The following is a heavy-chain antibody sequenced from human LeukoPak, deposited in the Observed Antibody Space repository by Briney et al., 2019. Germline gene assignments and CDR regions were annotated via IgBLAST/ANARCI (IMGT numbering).Heavy chain of an antibody. CDR1: GGSISSYY. D-gene: IGHD2-15*01. V-gene: IGHV4-59*08. J-gene: IGHJ5*02. CDR3: ARHGVSDYCSGGSGYSFWFDP. CDR2: IYYSGST. Sequence: PSETLSLTCTVSGGSISSYYWSSIRQPPGKGLEWMGYIYYSGSTNYNPSLKSRVTIPLDTSKNHFSLKLSSVPAADTAGYCCARHGVSDYCSGGSGYSFWFDPWGQGTLVTVSS.